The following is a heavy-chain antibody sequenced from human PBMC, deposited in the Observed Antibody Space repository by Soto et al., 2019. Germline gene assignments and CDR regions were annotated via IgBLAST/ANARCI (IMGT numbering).Heavy chain of an antibody. CDR3: ARPYNSGWYGDLDY. CDR2: ISYDGSNK. J-gene: IGHJ4*02. D-gene: IGHD6-19*01. CDR1: GFTFSSYA. V-gene: IGHV3-30-3*01. Sequence: GGSLRLSCAASGFTFSSYAMHWVRQAPGKGLEWVAVISYDGSNKYYADSVKGRFTISRDNSKNTLYLQMNSLRPEDTAIYYCARPYNSGWYGDLDYWGQGSLDPVST.